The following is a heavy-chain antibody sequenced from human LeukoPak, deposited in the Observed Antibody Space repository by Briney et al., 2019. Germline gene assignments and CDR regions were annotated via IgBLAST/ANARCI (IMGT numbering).Heavy chain of an antibody. Sequence: ASVKVSCKASGYTFTNYGSSWVRQAPGQGLDWMGWISTYKGNTNYAQKLQGRVTMTTDTSTSTAYMELRSLRSDDTAVYYCARDLKMGYSSGRYSWGTGSSNDYWGQGTLVSVSS. CDR1: GYTFTNYG. D-gene: IGHD6-19*01. V-gene: IGHV1-18*01. CDR3: ARDLKMGYSSGRYSWGTGSSNDY. CDR2: ISTYKGNT. J-gene: IGHJ4*02.